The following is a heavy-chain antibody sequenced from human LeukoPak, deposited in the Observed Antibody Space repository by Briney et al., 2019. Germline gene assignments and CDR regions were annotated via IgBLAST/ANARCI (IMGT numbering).Heavy chain of an antibody. D-gene: IGHD6-19*01. CDR2: IYTSGTT. Sequence: SETLFLTCTVSGGSISTYYWSWFRQPAGKGLEWIGRIYTSGTTNCNPSLKSRVTMSVDTSKSQFSLKLTSVTAADTAVYYCARVSDTAVAGTYFDYWGQGTLVTVSS. CDR3: ARVSDTAVAGTYFDY. CDR1: GGSISTYY. J-gene: IGHJ4*02. V-gene: IGHV4-4*07.